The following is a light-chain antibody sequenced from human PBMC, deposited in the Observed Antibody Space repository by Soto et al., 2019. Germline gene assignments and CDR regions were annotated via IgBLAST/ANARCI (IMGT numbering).Light chain of an antibody. CDR2: GAS. CDR1: QSVSTN. J-gene: IGKJ4*01. V-gene: IGKV3-15*01. CDR3: QQYDNWPLT. Sequence: EIEMTQSPATLPVSPGERATLSCRASQSVSTNLAWYQQKPGQAPRLLIYGASTRATGIPARFSGSGSGTEFTLTISSLQSEDFAVYYCQQYDNWPLTFGGGTKVDIK.